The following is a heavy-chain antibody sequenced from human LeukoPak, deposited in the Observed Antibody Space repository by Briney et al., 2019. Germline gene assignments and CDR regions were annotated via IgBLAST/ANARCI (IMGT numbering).Heavy chain of an antibody. Sequence: SQTLSLTCTVSGGSISSGGYYWNWIRQHPGKGLEWIGYIYYSGSTYYNPSLKSRVTISVDTSKNQFSLKLSSVTAADTAVYYCARGEGYSSSSGWFDPWGQGTLVTVSS. J-gene: IGHJ5*02. D-gene: IGHD6-6*01. V-gene: IGHV4-31*03. CDR2: IYYSGST. CDR3: ARGEGYSSSSGWFDP. CDR1: GGSISSGGYY.